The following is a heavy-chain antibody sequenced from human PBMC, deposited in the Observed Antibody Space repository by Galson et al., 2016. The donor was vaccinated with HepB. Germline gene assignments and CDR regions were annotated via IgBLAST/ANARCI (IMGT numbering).Heavy chain of an antibody. V-gene: IGHV3-74*01. CDR2: ISSNGIVT. CDR1: GFTLSTYW. Sequence: SLRLSCAASGFTLSTYWMHWVRQVPGKGLVWVSRISSNGIVTDYADFAKGRFSISRDNGNNTLFLQMDSLGDEDTAVYYCARGGYGDYGSGSPNFGGQGTLVTVSS. D-gene: IGHD1-26*01. J-gene: IGHJ4*02. CDR3: ARGGYGDYGSGSPNF.